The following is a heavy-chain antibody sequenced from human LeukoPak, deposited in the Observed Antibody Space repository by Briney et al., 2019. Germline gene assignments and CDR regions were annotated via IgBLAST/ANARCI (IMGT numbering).Heavy chain of an antibody. Sequence: PGGSLRLSCAASGFTFDDYAMHWVRQAPGKGLEWVSGISWNSGSIGYADSVKGRFTISRDNAKNSLYLQMNSLRAEDTALYYCASLSGSWAFDIWGQGTMVTVSS. CDR3: ASLSGSWAFDI. CDR2: ISWNSGSI. D-gene: IGHD1-26*01. J-gene: IGHJ3*02. CDR1: GFTFDDYA. V-gene: IGHV3-9*01.